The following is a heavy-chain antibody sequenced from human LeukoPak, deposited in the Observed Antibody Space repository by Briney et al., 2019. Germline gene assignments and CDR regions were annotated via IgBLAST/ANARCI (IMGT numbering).Heavy chain of an antibody. CDR3: ARAYSRSYSHFDD. CDR2: IYTSGST. Sequence: SETLSLTCTVSGGSISGYYWSWIRQPPGKGLEWIGYIYTSGSTNHNPSLKSRVTISVDTSKNQFSLRLSSVTAADTAMYFCARAYSRSYSHFDDWGQGTLVTVSS. J-gene: IGHJ4*02. D-gene: IGHD1-26*01. V-gene: IGHV4-4*09. CDR1: GGSISGYY.